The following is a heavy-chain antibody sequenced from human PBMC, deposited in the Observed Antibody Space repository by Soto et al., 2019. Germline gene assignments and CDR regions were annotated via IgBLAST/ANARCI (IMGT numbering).Heavy chain of an antibody. J-gene: IGHJ5*02. CDR1: GGSFSGYY. CDR2: INHSGST. D-gene: IGHD6-25*01. V-gene: IGHV4-34*01. CDR3: ARGVATQRSPRVGAVKYNWFDP. Sequence: SETLSLTCAVYGGSFSGYYWSWIRQPPGKGLEWIGEINHSGSTNYNPSLKSRVTISVDTSKNQFSLKLSSVTAADTAVYYCARGVATQRSPRVGAVKYNWFDPWGQGTLVTVSS.